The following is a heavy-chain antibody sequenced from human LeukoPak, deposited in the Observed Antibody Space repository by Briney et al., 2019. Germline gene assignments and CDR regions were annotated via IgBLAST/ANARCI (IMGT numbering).Heavy chain of an antibody. V-gene: IGHV3-53*01. D-gene: IGHD6-19*01. CDR3: ARIPYSSGWYRTYYFDY. J-gene: IGHJ4*02. CDR1: GFTVSSNY. Sequence: GGSPRLSCAASGFTVSSNYMSWVRQAPGKGLEWVSVIYSGGSTYYADSVKGRFTISRDNSKNTLYLQMNSLRAEDTAVYYCARIPYSSGWYRTYYFDYWGQGTLVTVSS. CDR2: IYSGGST.